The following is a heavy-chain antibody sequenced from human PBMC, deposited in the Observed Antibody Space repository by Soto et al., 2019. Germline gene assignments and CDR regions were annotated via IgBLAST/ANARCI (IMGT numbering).Heavy chain of an antibody. CDR1: GFTFDDYA. CDR3: ASDVWSLASGPPAS. D-gene: IGHD3-10*01. J-gene: IGHJ5*02. CDR2: ISWNSGTI. Sequence: EVQLVESGGGLVQPGRSLRLSCAASGFTFDDYAMHWVRQAPGKGLEWVTGISWNSGTIGYADSVKGRFTISRDNDKNALSLQRNSLRTQDTDLSYCASDVWSLASGPPASCGQGTLVTVSS. V-gene: IGHV3-9*01.